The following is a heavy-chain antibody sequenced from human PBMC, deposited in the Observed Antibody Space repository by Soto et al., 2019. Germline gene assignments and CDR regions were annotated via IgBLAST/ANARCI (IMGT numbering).Heavy chain of an antibody. Sequence: SETLSLTCTVSGGSISSGGYYWSWIRQHPGKGLEWIGYIYYSGSTYYNPSLKSRVTISVDTSKNQFSLKLSSVTAADTAVYYCARGSSSSGNWFDPWGQGTLVTVSS. D-gene: IGHD6-6*01. CDR1: GGSISSGGYY. V-gene: IGHV4-31*03. CDR3: ARGSSSSGNWFDP. J-gene: IGHJ5*02. CDR2: IYYSGST.